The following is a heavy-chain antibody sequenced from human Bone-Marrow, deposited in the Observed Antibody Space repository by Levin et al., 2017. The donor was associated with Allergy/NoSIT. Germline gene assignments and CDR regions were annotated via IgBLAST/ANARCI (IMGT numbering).Heavy chain of an antibody. CDR3: AREPGYCSGGSCYGGWFDP. Sequence: TSETLSLTCAVYGGSFSDYYWSWIRQPPGKGLEWIGEIYHRGSTYYNPSLKSRVTISADTSKNQFSLKLSSVTAADTAVYYCAREPGYCSGGSCYGGWFDPWGQGTLVTVSS. CDR1: GGSFSDYY. J-gene: IGHJ5*02. V-gene: IGHV4-34*01. D-gene: IGHD2-15*01. CDR2: IYHRGST.